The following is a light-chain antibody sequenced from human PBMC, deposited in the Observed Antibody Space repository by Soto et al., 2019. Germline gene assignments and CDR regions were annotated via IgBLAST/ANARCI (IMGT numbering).Light chain of an antibody. CDR3: QQYYNSIT. J-gene: IGKJ5*01. CDR2: WAS. CDR1: HTILYFSNNKNF. Sequence: DIVMTQSPDSLSVSVCKRATVNCKSSHTILYFSNNKNFLAWYQQKAGQPPKLLITWASTRESGVPDRFSGSRSGTDFTLTISSLQAEDVAVYYCQQYYNSITFGQGTRLEI. V-gene: IGKV4-1*01.